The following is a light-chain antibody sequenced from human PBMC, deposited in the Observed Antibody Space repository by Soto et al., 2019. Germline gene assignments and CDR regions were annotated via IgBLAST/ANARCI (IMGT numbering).Light chain of an antibody. Sequence: QSVLTQPASVYGSPGQSTTISCTGTGSDVGGYNYVSWYQQHPGKAPKLMIYDVSNRPSGVSNRFSGFKSGNTASLTISGLHAEDEADYYCSSYTTSSTYVFGTGNKVTVL. J-gene: IGLJ1*01. CDR2: DVS. V-gene: IGLV2-14*03. CDR3: SSYTTSSTYV. CDR1: GSDVGGYNY.